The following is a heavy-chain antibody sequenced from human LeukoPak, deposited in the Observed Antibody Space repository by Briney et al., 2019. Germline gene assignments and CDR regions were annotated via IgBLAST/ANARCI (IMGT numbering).Heavy chain of an antibody. J-gene: IGHJ5*02. CDR2: ISHSGNT. V-gene: IGHV4-39*02. D-gene: IGHD3-3*01. CDR1: GGSITTHDNY. CDR3: ARLYFDFLSGNLDH. Sequence: SETLSLTCTVSGGSITTHDNYWGWIRQPPGKGLERIGSISHSGNTHYSPSLQSRVTMSADTSRNNFSLKLSSVTAADTAVYYCARLYFDFLSGNLDHWGQGTLVTVSS.